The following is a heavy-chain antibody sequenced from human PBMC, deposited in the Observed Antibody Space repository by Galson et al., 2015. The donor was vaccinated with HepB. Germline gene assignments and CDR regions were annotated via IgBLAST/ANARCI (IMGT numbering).Heavy chain of an antibody. V-gene: IGHV4-4*02. Sequence: SETLSLTCAVSGDSISNDRWWSWVRQPPGEGLEWIGEAYHSGGTNYRPSLKSRVTISVDKSKNQFPLKLTSVTAADTAVYYCARAKEGRGYFDYWGQGTLVTVSS. CDR2: AYHSGGT. CDR1: GDSISNDRW. CDR3: ARAKEGRGYFDY. D-gene: IGHD3-10*01. J-gene: IGHJ4*02.